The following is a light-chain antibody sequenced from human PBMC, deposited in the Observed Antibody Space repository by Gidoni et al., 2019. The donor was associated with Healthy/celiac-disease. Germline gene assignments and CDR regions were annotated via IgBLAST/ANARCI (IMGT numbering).Light chain of an antibody. CDR1: QSVSSN. V-gene: IGKV3-15*01. J-gene: IGKJ4*01. CDR2: GAS. CDR3: QQYNNWPPNT. Sequence: EIVMTQSPATLSVSPGERATLSCRASQSVSSNLAWYHQKPGQAPRLLIYGASTRATGIPARFSGSGSWTEFTLTISSLQSEDFAVYYCQQYNNWPPNTFGGGTKVEIK.